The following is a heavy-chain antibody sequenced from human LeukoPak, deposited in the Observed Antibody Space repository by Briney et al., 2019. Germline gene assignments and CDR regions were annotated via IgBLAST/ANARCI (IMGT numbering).Heavy chain of an antibody. Sequence: SATLSLTCAVSGYSISSGYYWGWIRQPPGKGLEWIGSIYHSGSTYYNPSLKSRVTISVDTSKNQFSLKLSSVTAADTAVYYCARDNDMEHFDYWGQGTLVTVSS. V-gene: IGHV4-38-2*02. CDR3: ARDNDMEHFDY. CDR2: IYHSGST. CDR1: GYSISSGYY. J-gene: IGHJ4*02. D-gene: IGHD1-26*01.